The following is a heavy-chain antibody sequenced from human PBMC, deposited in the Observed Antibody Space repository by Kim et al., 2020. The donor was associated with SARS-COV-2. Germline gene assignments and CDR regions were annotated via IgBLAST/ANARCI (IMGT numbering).Heavy chain of an antibody. D-gene: IGHD3-22*01. CDR3: ARGVEDYYDSSGYGNWFDP. CDR2: IYYSGST. J-gene: IGHJ5*02. CDR1: GGSISSSSYY. Sequence: SETLSLTCTVSGGSISSSSYYWGWIRQPPGKGLEWIGSIYYSGSTYYNPSLKSRVTISVDTSKNQFSLKLSSVTAADTAVYYCARGVEDYYDSSGYGNWFDPWGQGTLVTVSS. V-gene: IGHV4-39*07.